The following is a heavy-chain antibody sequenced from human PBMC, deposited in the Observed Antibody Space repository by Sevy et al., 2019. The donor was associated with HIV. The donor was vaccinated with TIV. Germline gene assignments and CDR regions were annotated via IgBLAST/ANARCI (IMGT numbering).Heavy chain of an antibody. V-gene: IGHV3-15*01. CDR1: GFTFSNAW. D-gene: IGHD6-19*01. J-gene: IGHJ4*02. Sequence: GGSLRLSCAASGFTFSNAWMSWVRQAPGEGLEWVGRITDGGTTDYAAPVKGRFTISRDDSKDTLYLQMNSLKTEDTAVYYCVRAVTVADPWLLYWGQGTLVTDSS. CDR3: VRAVTVADPWLLY. CDR2: ITDGGTT.